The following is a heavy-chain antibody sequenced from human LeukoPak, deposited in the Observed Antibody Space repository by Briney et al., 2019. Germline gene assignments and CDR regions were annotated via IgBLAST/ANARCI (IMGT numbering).Heavy chain of an antibody. CDR1: GYTFTGYY. D-gene: IGHD3-10*01. V-gene: IGHV1-2*02. CDR2: INPNSGGT. J-gene: IGHJ4*02. Sequence: ASVKVSCKASGYTFTGYYMHWVRQAPGQGLEWMGWINPNSGGTNYAQKFQGRVTMTRDTSISTAYMELSRLRSDDTAVYYCARFPLLLWFGEATSDYWGQGTLVTVSS. CDR3: ARFPLLLWFGEATSDY.